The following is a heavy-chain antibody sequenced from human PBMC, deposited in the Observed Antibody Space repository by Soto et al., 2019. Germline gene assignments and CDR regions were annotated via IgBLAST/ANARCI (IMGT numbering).Heavy chain of an antibody. CDR3: ARDRGYCSGGSCWTHFDY. CDR2: NSAYNGNT. Sequence: QLVQSGAEVKKPWASVKVSWQAFGYPFSSYGNRLVRPAPGQGPEWMGWNSAYNGNTNYAQKLQGRVTMTTDTSTSTAYMELRSLRSDDTAVYYCARDRGYCSGGSCWTHFDYWGQGTLVTVSS. V-gene: IGHV1-18*01. D-gene: IGHD2-15*01. J-gene: IGHJ4*02. CDR1: GYPFSSYG.